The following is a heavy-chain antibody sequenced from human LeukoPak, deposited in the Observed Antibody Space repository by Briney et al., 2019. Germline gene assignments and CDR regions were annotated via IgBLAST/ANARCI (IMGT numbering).Heavy chain of an antibody. CDR3: ARYSQLYYDYVWGSYRYPRLDHYYGMDV. D-gene: IGHD3-16*02. V-gene: IGHV1-8*01. Sequence: GASVKVSCKASGYTFTSYDINWVRQATGQGLEWMGWMNPNSGNTGYAQKFQGRVTMTRNTSISTAYMELSSLRSEDTAVYYCARYSQLYYDYVWGSYRYPRLDHYYGMDVWGQGTTVTVSS. J-gene: IGHJ6*02. CDR2: MNPNSGNT. CDR1: GYTFTSYD.